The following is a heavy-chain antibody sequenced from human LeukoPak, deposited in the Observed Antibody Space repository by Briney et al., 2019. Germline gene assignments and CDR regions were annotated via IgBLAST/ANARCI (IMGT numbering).Heavy chain of an antibody. V-gene: IGHV3-7*03. D-gene: IGHD1-26*01. J-gene: IGHJ4*02. CDR3: ARVEWDLWV. Sequence: GGSLRLSCAASGFIFTDYWMYWVRQAPGRGLAWVANIKEDGGGKNYVDSVKGRFTISRDNAKNVLFLQMNNLRAEDTALYYCARVEWDLWVWGRGTGVMVSS. CDR1: GFIFTDYW. CDR2: IKEDGGGK.